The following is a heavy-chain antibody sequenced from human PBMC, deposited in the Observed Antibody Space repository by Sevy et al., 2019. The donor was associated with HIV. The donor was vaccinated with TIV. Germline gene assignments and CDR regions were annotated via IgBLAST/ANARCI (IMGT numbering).Heavy chain of an antibody. V-gene: IGHV3-21*01. J-gene: IGHJ6*02. CDR2: ISSSSSYI. Sequence: GGSLRLSCAASGFTFSSYSMNWVHQAPGKGLEWVASISSSSSYIYYADSVKGGFTISSNNAKNSLYLQMNSLTAEDTAVYYCARGDSSSSLDYYGMDVWGQGTTVTVSS. D-gene: IGHD6-6*01. CDR1: GFTFSSYS. CDR3: ARGDSSSSLDYYGMDV.